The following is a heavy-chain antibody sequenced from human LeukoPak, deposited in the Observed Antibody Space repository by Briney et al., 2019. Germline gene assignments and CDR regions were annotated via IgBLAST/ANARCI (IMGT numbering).Heavy chain of an antibody. CDR1: GITLSNYG. Sequence: GGSLRLSCAVSGITLSNYGMSWVRQAPGKGLEWVAGLSGSGGGTNYADSVQGRLTIYRDNPKNTLYLQMNSLRAEDTAVYFCAKRGVVIRVFLVGFHKEAYYFDSWGQGALVTVSS. CDR3: AKRGVVIRVFLVGFHKEAYYFDS. J-gene: IGHJ4*02. V-gene: IGHV3-23*01. CDR2: LSGSGGGT. D-gene: IGHD3-10*01.